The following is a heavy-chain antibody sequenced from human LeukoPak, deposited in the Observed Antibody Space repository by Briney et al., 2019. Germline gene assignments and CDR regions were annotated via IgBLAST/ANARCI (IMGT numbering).Heavy chain of an antibody. CDR2: MNPSIGNT. D-gene: IGHD2-2*01. V-gene: IGHV1-8*03. CDR1: GYTFTNYN. CDR3: ARGRCVGSTSCYYFDY. Sequence: ASVKVSCKASGYTFTNYNINWVRQATGQGLEWMGWMNPSIGNTGYAQKFQGRVTITRNTSISTAYMELSSLRSEDTAVYYCARGRCVGSTSCYYFDYWGQGTLVTVSS. J-gene: IGHJ4*02.